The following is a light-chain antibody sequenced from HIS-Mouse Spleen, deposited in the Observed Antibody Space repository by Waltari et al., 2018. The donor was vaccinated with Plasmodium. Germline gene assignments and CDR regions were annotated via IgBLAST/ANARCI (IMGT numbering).Light chain of an antibody. CDR3: QQYNNWSFT. J-gene: IGKJ3*01. Sequence: EIVMTQSPATLSVSPGERATLSCRASQSVSSNLAWYQQKPGQAPRLLIYGASTRATGITGRFSGSGSGTEVTLTISSLQSEDFAVYYCQQYNNWSFTFGPGTKVDIK. CDR2: GAS. CDR1: QSVSSN. V-gene: IGKV3-15*01.